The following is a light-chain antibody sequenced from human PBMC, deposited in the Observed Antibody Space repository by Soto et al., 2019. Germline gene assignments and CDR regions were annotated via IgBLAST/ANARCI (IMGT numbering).Light chain of an antibody. V-gene: IGKV1-39*01. CDR1: QSISSY. CDR2: AAS. CDR3: QQSYSTPIT. J-gene: IGKJ5*01. Sequence: DIQMTQSPSSLSASVGDRVTITCRASQSISSYLNWYQQRPGKAPKLLIYAASNLQSGVPSRFSGSGSGTDFTFIISSLQPEDSATYYCQQSYSTPITFGQGTRLEIK.